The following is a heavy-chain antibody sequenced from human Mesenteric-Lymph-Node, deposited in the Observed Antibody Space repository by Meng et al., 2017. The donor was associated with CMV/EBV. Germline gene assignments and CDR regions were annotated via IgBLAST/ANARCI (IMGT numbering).Heavy chain of an antibody. CDR1: GGSVSSDSYY. J-gene: IGHJ4*02. CDR2: IYDSGNT. Sequence: SETLSLTCTVSGGSVSSDSYYWSWLRQPPGKALEWFGFIYDSGNTYYSPSLRRRVTISGDTSKNQFSLKQSSVTAAATAVYYCAVTNWAKVDYWGQGTLVTVSS. D-gene: IGHD7-27*01. V-gene: IGHV4-61*01. CDR3: AVTNWAKVDY.